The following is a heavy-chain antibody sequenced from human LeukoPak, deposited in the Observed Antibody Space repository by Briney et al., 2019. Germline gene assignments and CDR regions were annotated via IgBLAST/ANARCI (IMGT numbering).Heavy chain of an antibody. CDR1: GVTFRHLS. V-gene: IGHV3-72*01. CDR3: VRVRHGDSFDY. D-gene: IGHD4-17*01. J-gene: IGHJ4*02. CDR2: IRNEANAYTT. Sequence: AGGSLRLPSAAPGVTFRHLSMGWGRQTPGKGLEWVGRIRNEANAYTTDYATSVKGRFTISRDDSKNSVFLKMNSLKTEDTALYYCVRVRHGDSFDYWGEGTLVTVSS.